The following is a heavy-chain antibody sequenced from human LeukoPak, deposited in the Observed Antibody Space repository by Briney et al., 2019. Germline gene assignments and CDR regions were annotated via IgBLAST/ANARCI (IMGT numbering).Heavy chain of an antibody. CDR2: SSSSGSTI. Sequence: GGSLRLSCAASGFTLSDYYMSWIRQAPGKGLEWVSYSSSSGSTIYYADTVKGRFAISRDNAKNSLYLQMNSLRAEDTAVYYCARRRDFIDYWGQGTLVTVSS. J-gene: IGHJ4*02. CDR1: GFTLSDYY. D-gene: IGHD3/OR15-3a*01. V-gene: IGHV3-11*01. CDR3: ARRRDFIDY.